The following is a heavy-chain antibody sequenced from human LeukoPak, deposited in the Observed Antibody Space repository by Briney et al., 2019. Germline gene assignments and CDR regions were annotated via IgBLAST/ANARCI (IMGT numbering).Heavy chain of an antibody. V-gene: IGHV1-8*03. Sequence: ASVRVSCKASGYTFTNYDINWVRQATGQGLEWMGWMNPNSGNTGYAQKFQGRVTITRNTSITTAYMELSSLRSEDTAVYYCARAPSWGGLSSGSYYFDYWGQGTLVTVPS. CDR3: ARAPSWGGLSSGSYYFDY. J-gene: IGHJ4*02. CDR2: MNPNSGNT. CDR1: GYTFTNYD. D-gene: IGHD6-19*01.